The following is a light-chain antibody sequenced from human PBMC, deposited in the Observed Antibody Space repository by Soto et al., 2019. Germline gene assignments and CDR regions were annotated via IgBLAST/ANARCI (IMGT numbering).Light chain of an antibody. J-gene: IGKJ4*01. Sequence: EIVMTQSPATLSVSPGERATLSYRASQSVNSNLAWYRQKPGQAPRLLISDESTRATGVPARFSGSGSGSEFTRTISSLQSEDSGIYYCQQYNFWPPLTFGGGTKVEIK. V-gene: IGKV3-15*01. CDR3: QQYNFWPPLT. CDR1: QSVNSN. CDR2: DES.